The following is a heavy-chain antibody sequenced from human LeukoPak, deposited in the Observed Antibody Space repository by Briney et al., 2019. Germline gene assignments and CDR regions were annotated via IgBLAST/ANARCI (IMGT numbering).Heavy chain of an antibody. Sequence: GGSLRLSCAASGFTVSSNYMGWVRQVSGKGLEWVSVIYSGGSTNYADSVKGRFTISRDNSKNTVYLQMKSLRAEDTAVYYCARDSETETGWYYYGMDVWGQGTTVTVSS. CDR2: IYSGGST. D-gene: IGHD1-1*01. CDR3: ARDSETETGWYYYGMDV. J-gene: IGHJ6*02. CDR1: GFTVSSNY. V-gene: IGHV3-53*01.